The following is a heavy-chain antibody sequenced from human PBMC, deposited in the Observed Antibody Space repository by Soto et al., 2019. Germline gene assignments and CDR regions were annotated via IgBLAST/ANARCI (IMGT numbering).Heavy chain of an antibody. CDR2: IYPSDSDI. J-gene: IGHJ4*02. V-gene: IGHV5-51*01. Sequence: GESLKISCKGSGYTFTSYWIGWVRQMPGEGLEWMGVIYPSDSDIRYSPSFQGMVTISADKSITTAYLQWSSLKAADTAMYYCVRSGTCSGRFSDYWGQGTLVTVSS. D-gene: IGHD2-15*01. CDR3: VRSGTCSGRFSDY. CDR1: GYTFTSYW.